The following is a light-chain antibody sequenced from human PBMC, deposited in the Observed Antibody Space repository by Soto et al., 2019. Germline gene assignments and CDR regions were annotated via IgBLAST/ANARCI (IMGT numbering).Light chain of an antibody. CDR2: GAS. CDR1: QSVNIN. V-gene: IGKV3-15*01. Sequence: EVGMTQFPATLSVSPGDRATLSCRASQSVNINVAWYQQKPGQAPRLLIYGASTRATGIADRFSGTGSGTEFTLAISSLQSEDFAVYYCQQYSNRPPWTFGQGTKV. CDR3: QQYSNRPPWT. J-gene: IGKJ1*01.